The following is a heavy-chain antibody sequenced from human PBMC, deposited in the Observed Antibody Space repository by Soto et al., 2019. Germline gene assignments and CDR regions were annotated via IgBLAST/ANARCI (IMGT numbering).Heavy chain of an antibody. Sequence: SETLSLTCTVSGGSISSSSYYWGWIRQPPGKGLEWIGNVYYGGSTYYNPSLKSRVTISVDTSKNQFSLKLSSVTAADTAVYYCARGVEQWLEGYNWFDPWGQGTLVTVSS. V-gene: IGHV4-39*07. CDR3: ARGVEQWLEGYNWFDP. J-gene: IGHJ5*02. CDR1: GGSISSSSYY. CDR2: VYYGGST. D-gene: IGHD6-19*01.